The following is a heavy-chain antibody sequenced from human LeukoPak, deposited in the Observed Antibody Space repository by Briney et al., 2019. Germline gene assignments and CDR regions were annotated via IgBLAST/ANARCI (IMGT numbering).Heavy chain of an antibody. D-gene: IGHD5-12*01. CDR3: ARVADGYSGYDSIDY. Sequence: PGGSLRLSCAASGLTFSDYYMSWIRQAPGKGLEWVSYISSSSSYTNYADSVKGRFTISRDNAKNSLYLQMNSLRAEDTAVYYCARVADGYSGYDSIDYWGQGTLVTVSS. V-gene: IGHV3-11*06. CDR2: ISSSSSYT. J-gene: IGHJ4*02. CDR1: GLTFSDYY.